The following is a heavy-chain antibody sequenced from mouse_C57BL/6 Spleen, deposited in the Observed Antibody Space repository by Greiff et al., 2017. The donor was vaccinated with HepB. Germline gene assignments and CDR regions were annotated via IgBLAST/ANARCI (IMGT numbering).Heavy chain of an antibody. Sequence: LQESGPELVKPGASVKISCKASGYSFTDYNMNWVKQSNGKSLEWIGVINPNYGTTSYNQKFKGKATLTVDQSSSTAYMQLNSLTSEDSAVYYCARERSNYGETWFAYWGQGTLVTVSA. CDR2: INPNYGTT. V-gene: IGHV1-39*01. J-gene: IGHJ3*01. CDR1: GYSFTDYN. CDR3: ARERSNYGETWFAY. D-gene: IGHD2-5*01.